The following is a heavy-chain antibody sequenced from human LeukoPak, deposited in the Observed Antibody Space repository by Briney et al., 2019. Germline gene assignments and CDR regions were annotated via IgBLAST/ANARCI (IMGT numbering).Heavy chain of an antibody. CDR2: INSDGSST. CDR1: GFTFSSYW. V-gene: IGHV3-74*01. CDR3: ARVIRAYSSGWHNWFDP. Sequence: GGSLRLSCAASGFTFSSYWMHWVRQAPGKGLVRVSRINSDGSSTSYADSVKGRFTISRDNAKNTLYLQMKSLRAEDTAVYYCARVIRAYSSGWHNWFDPWGQGTLVTVSS. D-gene: IGHD6-19*01. J-gene: IGHJ5*02.